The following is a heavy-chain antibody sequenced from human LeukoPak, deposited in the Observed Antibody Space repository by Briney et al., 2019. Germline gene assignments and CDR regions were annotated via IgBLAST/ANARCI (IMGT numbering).Heavy chain of an antibody. CDR3: AKDRSSGWYYFDY. Sequence: GGSLRLSCAASGFTFSSYWMSWVRQAPGKGLEWVAFIRYDGSNKYYADSVKGRFTISRDNSKNTLYLQMNSLRAEDTAVYYCAKDRSSGWYYFDYWGQGTLVTVSS. CDR2: IRYDGSNK. CDR1: GFTFSSYW. V-gene: IGHV3-30*02. D-gene: IGHD6-19*01. J-gene: IGHJ4*02.